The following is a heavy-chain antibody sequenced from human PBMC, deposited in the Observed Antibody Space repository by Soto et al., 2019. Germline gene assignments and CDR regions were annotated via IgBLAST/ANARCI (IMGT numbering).Heavy chain of an antibody. CDR2: VSGYNGNT. CDR3: ARDMTRTVVPYFDF. D-gene: IGHD1-7*01. V-gene: IGHV1-18*04. J-gene: IGHJ4*02. CDR1: GYTFTNYG. Sequence: QVQLLVQSGSEVKKPGASVKVSCQASGYTFTNYGISWVRQAPGQGLEWMGWVSGYNGNTNYAQKLRGRVTMTTDTSTSTAYMELRTLRSDDTAVYYCARDMTRTVVPYFDFWGQGTLVTVSS.